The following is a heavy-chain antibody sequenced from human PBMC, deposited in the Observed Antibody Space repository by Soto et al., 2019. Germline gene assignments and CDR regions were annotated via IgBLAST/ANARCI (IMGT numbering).Heavy chain of an antibody. CDR3: AKAHYDILTGYFPYYFDY. Sequence: HPGGSLRLSCAASGFTFSSYAMSWVRQAPGKGLEWVSAISGSGGSTYYADSVKGRFTISRDNSKNTLYLQMNSLRAEDTAVYYSAKAHYDILTGYFPYYFDYWGQGTLVTVSS. J-gene: IGHJ4*02. CDR2: ISGSGGST. V-gene: IGHV3-23*01. D-gene: IGHD3-9*01. CDR1: GFTFSSYA.